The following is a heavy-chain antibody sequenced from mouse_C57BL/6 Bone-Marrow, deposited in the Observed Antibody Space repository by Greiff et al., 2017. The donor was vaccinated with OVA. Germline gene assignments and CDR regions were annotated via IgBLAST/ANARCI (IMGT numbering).Heavy chain of an antibody. CDR3: SSYVLYAMDY. J-gene: IGHJ4*01. CDR2: IRLKYDNYAT. V-gene: IGHV6-3*01. CDR1: GFTFSNYW. Sequence: DVMLVESGGGLVQPGGSMKLSCVASGFTFSNYWMNWVRQSPEKGLEWVAQIRLKYDNYATHYAESVKGRFTISRDDSKSSVYLQMNNLRAYDACIYYGSSYVLYAMDYWGQGTSVTVSS. D-gene: IGHD1-1*01.